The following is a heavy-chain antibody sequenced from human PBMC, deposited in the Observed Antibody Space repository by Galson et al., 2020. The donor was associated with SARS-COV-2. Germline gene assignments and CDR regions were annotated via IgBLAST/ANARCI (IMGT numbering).Heavy chain of an antibody. Sequence: SGPTLVKPTQTLTLTCTFSGFSLSTSGMCVSWIRQPPGKALEWLARIDWDDDKYYSTSLKTRLTISKDTSKNQVVLTMTNMDPVDTATYYCARTRDYYDSSGYYYNVCYFDYGGQGTLVTVSS. CDR2: IDWDDDK. CDR3: ARTRDYYDSSGYYYNVCYFDY. V-gene: IGHV2-70*11. D-gene: IGHD3-22*01. J-gene: IGHJ4*02. CDR1: GFSLSTSGMC.